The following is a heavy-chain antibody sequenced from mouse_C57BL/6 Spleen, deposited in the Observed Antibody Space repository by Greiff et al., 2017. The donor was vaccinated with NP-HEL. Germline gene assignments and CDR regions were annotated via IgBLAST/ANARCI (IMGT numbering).Heavy chain of an antibody. Sequence: EVQLQQSGPELVKPGASVKISCKASGYTFTDYYMNWVKQSHGKSLEWIGDINPNNGGTSYNQKFKGKATLTVDKSSSTAYMELRSLTSEDSAVYYCASYYYAMSFDDWGTGTPVTVS. CDR1: GYTFTDYY. D-gene: IGHD1-1*02. CDR3: ASYYYAMSFDD. V-gene: IGHV1-26*01. J-gene: IGHJ1*03. CDR2: INPNNGGT.